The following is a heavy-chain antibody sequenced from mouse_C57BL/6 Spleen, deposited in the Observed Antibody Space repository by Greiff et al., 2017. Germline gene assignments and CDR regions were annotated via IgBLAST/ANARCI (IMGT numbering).Heavy chain of an antibody. J-gene: IGHJ4*01. V-gene: IGHV1-64*01. CDR3: ARDGTVSYYAMDY. CDR1: GYTFTSYW. CDR2: IHPNSGST. D-gene: IGHD1-1*01. Sequence: VQLQQPGAELVKPGASVKLSCKASGYTFTSYWMHWVKQRPGQGLEWIGMIHPNSGSTNYNEKFKSKATLTVDKSSSTAYMQLSSLTSEDSAVYYCARDGTVSYYAMDYWGQGTSVTVSS.